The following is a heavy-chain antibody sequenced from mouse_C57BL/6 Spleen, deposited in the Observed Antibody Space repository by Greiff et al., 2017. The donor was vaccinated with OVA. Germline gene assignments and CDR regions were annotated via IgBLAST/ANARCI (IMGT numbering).Heavy chain of an antibody. D-gene: IGHD2-2*01. V-gene: IGHV3-6*01. CDR1: GYSITSGYY. CDR3: ARERVTYYAMDY. J-gene: IGHJ4*01. CDR2: ISYDGSN. Sequence: EVKVEESGPGLVKPSQSLSLTCSVTGYSITSGYYWNWIRQFPGNKLEWMGYISYDGSNNYNPSLKNRISITRDTSKNQFFLKLNSVTTEDTATYYCARERVTYYAMDYWGQGTSVTVSS.